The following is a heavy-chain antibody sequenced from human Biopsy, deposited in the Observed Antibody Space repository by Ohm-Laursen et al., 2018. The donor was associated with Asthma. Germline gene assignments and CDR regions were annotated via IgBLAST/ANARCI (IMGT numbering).Heavy chain of an antibody. D-gene: IGHD2-2*01. V-gene: IGHV1-69*13. J-gene: IGHJ4*02. CDR1: GGTFNTYV. CDR3: ARKAGSCISRTCYSLDF. CDR2: INSVFGTT. Sequence: EASVKVSCKSLGGTFNTYVIGWVRQAPGQGLEWMGGINSVFGTTTYPQKFQDRVTITADDSTSTVYMELSSLRSGDTAVYYCARKAGSCISRTCYSLDFWGRGTLVTVSS.